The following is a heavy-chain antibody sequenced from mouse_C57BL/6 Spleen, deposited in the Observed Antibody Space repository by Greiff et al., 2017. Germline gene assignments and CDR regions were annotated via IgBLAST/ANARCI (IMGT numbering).Heavy chain of an antibody. V-gene: IGHV5-16*01. D-gene: IGHD2-4*01. CDR3: ARERGAYDYGYAMDY. Sequence: EVKLMESEGGLVQPGSSMKLSCTASGFTFSDYYMAWVRQVPEKGLEWVANINYDGSSTYYLDSLKSRFIISGDNAKNILYLQMSSLKSEDTATYYCARERGAYDYGYAMDYWGQGTSVTVSS. CDR1: GFTFSDYY. J-gene: IGHJ4*01. CDR2: INYDGSST.